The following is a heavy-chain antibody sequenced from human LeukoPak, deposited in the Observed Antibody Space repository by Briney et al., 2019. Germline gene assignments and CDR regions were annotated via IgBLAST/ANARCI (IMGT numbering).Heavy chain of an antibody. CDR3: ARALSDYDFDY. CDR1: GFTFSSYW. Sequence: QPGGSLRLSCAASGFTFSSYWMHWVRQAPGKGLVWVSRINSDGSSTSYADSVKGRFTISRDNAKNTLYLQMNSLRAEDTAVHYCARALSDYDFDYWGQGTLVTVSS. CDR2: INSDGSST. J-gene: IGHJ4*02. D-gene: IGHD4-17*01. V-gene: IGHV3-74*01.